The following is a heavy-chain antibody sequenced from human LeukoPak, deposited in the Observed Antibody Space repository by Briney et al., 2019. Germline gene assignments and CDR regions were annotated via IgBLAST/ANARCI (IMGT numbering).Heavy chain of an antibody. V-gene: IGHV3-30*02. Sequence: GGSLRLSCAASGFTFSSYGMHWVRQAPGKGLEWVTFIRYDGSNKYYADSVKGRFTISRDNSKNTLYLQMNSLRAEDTAVYYCAKGGGDHNDNSGNPPFDYWGQGTLVTVSS. J-gene: IGHJ4*02. D-gene: IGHD3-22*01. CDR3: AKGGGDHNDNSGNPPFDY. CDR1: GFTFSSYG. CDR2: IRYDGSNK.